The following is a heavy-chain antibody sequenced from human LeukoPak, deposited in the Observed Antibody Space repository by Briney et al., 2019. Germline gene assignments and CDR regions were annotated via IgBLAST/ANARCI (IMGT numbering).Heavy chain of an antibody. Sequence: SVMVSCKASGGTFSSYAISWVRQAPGQGLEWMGGIIPIFGTANYAQKFQGRVTITTDESTSTAYMELSSLRSEDTAVYYCATLYSSSFYYFDYWGQGTLVTVSS. V-gene: IGHV1-69*05. CDR1: GGTFSSYA. CDR2: IIPIFGTA. J-gene: IGHJ4*02. D-gene: IGHD6-13*01. CDR3: ATLYSSSFYYFDY.